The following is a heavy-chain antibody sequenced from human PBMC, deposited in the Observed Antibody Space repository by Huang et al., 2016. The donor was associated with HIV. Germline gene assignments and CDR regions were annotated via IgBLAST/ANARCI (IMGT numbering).Heavy chain of an antibody. V-gene: IGHV3-7*01. CDR1: TFTFGAYW. J-gene: IGHJ6*02. CDR2: IKQDETEK. CDR3: ATKTAGMDI. Sequence: VESGGRSVQPGGSLRLSCVGFTFTFGAYWMSWVRQPPGKGLEWVANIKQDETEKYYVDSVKGRFNISRDNAKKVLFLEMDALRVEDTAIYFCATKTAGMDIWGQGTTVIVSS.